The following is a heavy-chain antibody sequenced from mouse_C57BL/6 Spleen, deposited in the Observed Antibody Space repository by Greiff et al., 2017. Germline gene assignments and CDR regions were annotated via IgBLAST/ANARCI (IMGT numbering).Heavy chain of an antibody. V-gene: IGHV1-52*01. J-gene: IGHJ2*01. CDR1: GYTFTSYW. CDR3: AREYYGSSPYYFDY. CDR2: IDPSDSET. D-gene: IGHD1-1*01. Sequence: VQLQQPGAELVRPGSSVKLSCKASGYTFTSYWMHWVKQRPIQGLEWIGNIDPSDSETHYNQKFKDKATLTVDKSSSTAYMQLSSLTSEDSAVYYCAREYYGSSPYYFDYWGQGTTLTVSS.